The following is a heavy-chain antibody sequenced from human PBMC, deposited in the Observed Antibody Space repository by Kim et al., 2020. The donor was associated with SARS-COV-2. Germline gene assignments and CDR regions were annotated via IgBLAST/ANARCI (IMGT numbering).Heavy chain of an antibody. Sequence: SVKVSCKASGGTFSSYAISWVRQAPGQGLEWMGGIIPIFGTANYAQKFQGRVTITADESTSTAYMELSSLRSEDTAVYYCARRSVGVGATQDAFDIWGQGTMVTVSS. J-gene: IGHJ3*02. D-gene: IGHD1-26*01. CDR1: GGTFSSYA. CDR2: IIPIFGTA. CDR3: ARRSVGVGATQDAFDI. V-gene: IGHV1-69*13.